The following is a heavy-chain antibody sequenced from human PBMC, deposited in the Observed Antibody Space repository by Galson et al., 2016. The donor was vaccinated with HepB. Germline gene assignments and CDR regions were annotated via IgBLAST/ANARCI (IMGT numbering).Heavy chain of an antibody. D-gene: IGHD5-24*01. CDR3: ASLRDGYNLHY. J-gene: IGHJ4*02. Sequence: SETLSLTCTVSGVSISSASYFWGWIRQPPGRGLEWLGSVYYSGTTYYNPSLKSRVTISADTSKNQFSLKLTSVTAADTAVYYCASLRDGYNLHYWGQGPLVTVSS. CDR2: VYYSGTT. V-gene: IGHV4-39*01. CDR1: GVSISSASYF.